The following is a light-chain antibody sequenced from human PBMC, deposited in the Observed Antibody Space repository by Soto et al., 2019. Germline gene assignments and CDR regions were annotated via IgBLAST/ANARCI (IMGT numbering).Light chain of an antibody. CDR3: QQRSNSIT. CDR1: QDISNY. Sequence: DIQMTQSPSSLSASVGDRVTITCQASQDISNYLNWYQQKPGKAPKLLIYDASNRATGIPARFSGSGSGTDFTLTISSLEPEDFAVYYCQQRSNSITFGQGTRLEIK. V-gene: IGKV1-33*01. J-gene: IGKJ5*01. CDR2: DAS.